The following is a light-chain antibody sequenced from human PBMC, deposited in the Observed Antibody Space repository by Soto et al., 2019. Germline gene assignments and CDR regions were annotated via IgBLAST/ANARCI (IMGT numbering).Light chain of an antibody. J-gene: IGKJ2*01. CDR1: QDIGND. Sequence: AIQMTHSPSSLSASVGDRVTITCRASQDIGNDLGWYQQKPGKPPKPLIYGASTLQSGVPSRFSGSRSGTDFTLTISSLQPEDFATYYCLQDYNYPLTFGQGSKVDIX. CDR2: GAS. CDR3: LQDYNYPLT. V-gene: IGKV1-6*01.